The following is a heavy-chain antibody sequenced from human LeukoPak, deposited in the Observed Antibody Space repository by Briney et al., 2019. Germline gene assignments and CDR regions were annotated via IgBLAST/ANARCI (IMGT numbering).Heavy chain of an antibody. CDR1: GFSFSSYW. J-gene: IGHJ4*02. D-gene: IGHD3-3*01. CDR2: ISYDGSNK. Sequence: PGGSLRLSCAASGFSFSSYWMHWVRQAPGKGLEWVAVISYDGSNKYYADSVKGRFTISRDNSKNTLYLQMNSLRAEDTAVYYCAKGIQYYDFWSGYYQLDYWGQGTLVTVSS. CDR3: AKGIQYYDFWSGYYQLDY. V-gene: IGHV3-30*18.